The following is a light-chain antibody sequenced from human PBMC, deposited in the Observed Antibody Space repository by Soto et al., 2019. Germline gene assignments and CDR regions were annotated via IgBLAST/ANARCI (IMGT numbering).Light chain of an antibody. V-gene: IGKV1-39*01. CDR1: QNIGKY. CDR2: GAS. J-gene: IGKJ1*01. CDR3: QQSYTTPRT. Sequence: DVQMTHSPWYLSASLVYRVTITYRASQNIGKYVNWFQQKPGEAPKLLVYGASNTLSAVPSRFSASGSGTDFTLTINSLQLDDSGTYYCQQSYTTPRTFGQGTKVDIK.